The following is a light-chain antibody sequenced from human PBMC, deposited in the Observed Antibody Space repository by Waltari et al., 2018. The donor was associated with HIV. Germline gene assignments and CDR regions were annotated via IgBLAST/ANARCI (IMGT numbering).Light chain of an antibody. V-gene: IGLV1-44*01. CDR2: SNN. Sequence: HSVLTQPPSASGTPGQRVTISCSGSRSNIGSNTLNWYQQVPRTAPKLRIYSNNQRASGLPYLFSGSNSGPSAALAIGGRQSEDEADYYCAAWDDSLGGYVFGTGTKDTVL. J-gene: IGLJ1*01. CDR1: RSNIGSNT. CDR3: AAWDDSLGGYV.